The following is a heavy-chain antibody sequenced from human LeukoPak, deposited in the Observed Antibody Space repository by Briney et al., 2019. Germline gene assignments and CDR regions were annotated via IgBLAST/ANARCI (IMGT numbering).Heavy chain of an antibody. CDR3: ARVMVRGVIIKAHAFDI. Sequence: GGSLRLSCAASGFTFSSYAMSWVRQAPGKGLEWVSAISGSGGSTYYADSVKGRFTISRDNSKNTLYLQMNSLRAEDTAVYYCARVMVRGVIIKAHAFDIWGQGTMVTVSS. V-gene: IGHV3-23*01. CDR2: ISGSGGST. J-gene: IGHJ3*02. D-gene: IGHD3-10*01. CDR1: GFTFSSYA.